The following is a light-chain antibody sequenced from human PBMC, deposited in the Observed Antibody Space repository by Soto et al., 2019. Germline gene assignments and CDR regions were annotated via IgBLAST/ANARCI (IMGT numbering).Light chain of an antibody. Sequence: IVMTQSPATLSLSPGERATPSCRASQSINSNLAWYQQKPGQAPKLFNFRASSRATGLPARFSASGSGTDFTLTISGLQSEDFATYYCQQYNNWPVTFGGGTKVDIK. CDR1: QSINSN. CDR3: QQYNNWPVT. CDR2: RAS. V-gene: IGKV3-15*01. J-gene: IGKJ4*01.